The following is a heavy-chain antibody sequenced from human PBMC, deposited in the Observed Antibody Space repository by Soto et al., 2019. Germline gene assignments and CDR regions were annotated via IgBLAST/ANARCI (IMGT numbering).Heavy chain of an antibody. CDR1: GFTFRSYV. V-gene: IGHV3-33*05. Sequence: QVQLVESGGGVVQPGTSLRLSCVGSGFTFRSYVIHWVRQAPGKGLEWVALTSYDGSNNFYGDSVKGRFIISRHNSRNTVELQMDSLRVEDTALYYCARWGTTGGLDVWGQGTLVSVSS. J-gene: IGHJ4*02. CDR2: TSYDGSNN. CDR3: ARWGTTGGLDV. D-gene: IGHD3-16*01.